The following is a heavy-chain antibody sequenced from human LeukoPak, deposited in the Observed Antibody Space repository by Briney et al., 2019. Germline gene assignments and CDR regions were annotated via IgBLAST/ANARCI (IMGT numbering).Heavy chain of an antibody. Sequence: GGSLRLSCAASGFSFDNYAMSWVRQAPGKGLEWVSYISSSGSTIYYADSVKGRFTISRDNAKNSLYLQMNSLRAEDTAVYYCARDLHPDPYYFDYWGQGTLVTVSS. J-gene: IGHJ4*02. V-gene: IGHV3-48*01. CDR1: GFSFDNYA. CDR2: ISSSGSTI. CDR3: ARDLHPDPYYFDY.